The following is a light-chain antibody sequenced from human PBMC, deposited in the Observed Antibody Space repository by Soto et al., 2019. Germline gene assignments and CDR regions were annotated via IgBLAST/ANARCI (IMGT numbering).Light chain of an antibody. CDR1: SSDVGGYNY. Sequence: QSALTQPASVSGSPGQSIPISCTGTSSDVGGYNYVSWYQQHPGKAPKLMIYEVSNRPSGVSNRFSGSKSGNTASLTIAGLQAEDEADYYCSSYTSSSTLEVFGGGTKVTVL. CDR3: SSYTSSSTLEV. J-gene: IGLJ3*02. CDR2: EVS. V-gene: IGLV2-14*01.